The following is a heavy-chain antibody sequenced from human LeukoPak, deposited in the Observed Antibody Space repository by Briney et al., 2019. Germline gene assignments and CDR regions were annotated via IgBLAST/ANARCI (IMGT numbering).Heavy chain of an antibody. J-gene: IGHJ4*02. D-gene: IGHD3-22*01. CDR1: GFTFSSYW. CDR3: ARNYYDSCGYYNYFDY. CDR2: INSDGSST. Sequence: GGSLRLSCAASGFTFSSYWMHWVRQAPGKGLVWVSRINSDGSSTSYADSVKGRFTISRDNAKNTLYLQMNSLRAEDTAVYYCARNYYDSCGYYNYFDYWGQGTLVGVSS. V-gene: IGHV3-74*01.